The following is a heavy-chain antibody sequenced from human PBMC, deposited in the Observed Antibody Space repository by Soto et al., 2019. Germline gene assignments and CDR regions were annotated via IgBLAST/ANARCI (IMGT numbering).Heavy chain of an antibody. CDR1: AYTFSNYG. CDR3: ARDGRKEVWGEGLNAMDV. D-gene: IGHD1-26*01. V-gene: IGHV1-18*01. Sequence: GASVKVSCKASAYTFSNYGISWVRQAPGQGLEWMGWISGYNGQTNYAQKFRGRVTFSTDTSTSTAYMELRSLRSDDTAMYYCARDGRKEVWGEGLNAMDVWG. J-gene: IGHJ6*02. CDR2: ISGYNGQT.